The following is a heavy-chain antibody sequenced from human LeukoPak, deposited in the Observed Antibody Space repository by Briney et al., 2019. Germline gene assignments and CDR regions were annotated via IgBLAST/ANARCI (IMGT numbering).Heavy chain of an antibody. V-gene: IGHV3-21*01. CDR2: INTNSRYM. J-gene: IGHJ4*02. D-gene: IGHD1-14*01. CDR1: GFTFSSYS. Sequence: GGSLRLSCAASGFTFSSYSMNWVRQAPGKGLEWVSSINTNSRYMYYAGSVKGRFTISRDNAKNSLYLQMNSLRAEDTALYYCARESPDLLDYWGQGTLVTVSS. CDR3: ARESPDLLDY.